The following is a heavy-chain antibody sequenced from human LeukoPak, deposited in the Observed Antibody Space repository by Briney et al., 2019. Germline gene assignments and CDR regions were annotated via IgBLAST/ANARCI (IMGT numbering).Heavy chain of an antibody. Sequence: SVKVSCKASGGTFSRHEISWVRQAPGQGLEWMGGIIPIPRTANYAQNFQGRVTITADESASTVYMELRSLRSDDTAVYYCARDFTSEDAFDIWGQGTLVTVSS. CDR1: GGTFSRHE. CDR3: ARDFTSEDAFDI. D-gene: IGHD1-14*01. V-gene: IGHV1-69*01. CDR2: IIPIPRTA. J-gene: IGHJ3*02.